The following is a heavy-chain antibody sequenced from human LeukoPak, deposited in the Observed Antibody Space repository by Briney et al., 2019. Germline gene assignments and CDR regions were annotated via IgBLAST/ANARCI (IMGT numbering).Heavy chain of an antibody. CDR2: MNPNSGNT. CDR3: ARGSHYYGSGSSDAFDI. J-gene: IGHJ3*02. Sequence: PSVNVFCRASGYTFTTYDINWVRQAPGQGLEWMGWMNPNSGNTVYAQKFQGRVTITRNTSISTAYMELSSLRSEDTAVYYCARGSHYYGSGSSDAFDIWGQGTMVTVSS. D-gene: IGHD3-10*01. CDR1: GYTFTTYD. V-gene: IGHV1-8*03.